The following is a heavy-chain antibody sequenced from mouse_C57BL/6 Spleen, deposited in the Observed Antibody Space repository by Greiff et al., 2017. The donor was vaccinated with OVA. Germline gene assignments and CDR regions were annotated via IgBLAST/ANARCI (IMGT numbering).Heavy chain of an antibody. D-gene: IGHD1-1*01. Sequence: EVQLQESGGGLVKPGGSLKLSCAASGFTFSDYGMHWVRQAPEKGLEWVAYISSGSSTIYYADTVKGRFTISRDNAKNTLFLQMTSLRSEDTAMYYCAREGYYYGSGGFAYWGQGTLVTVSA. CDR2: ISSGSSTI. J-gene: IGHJ3*01. V-gene: IGHV5-17*01. CDR3: AREGYYYGSGGFAY. CDR1: GFTFSDYG.